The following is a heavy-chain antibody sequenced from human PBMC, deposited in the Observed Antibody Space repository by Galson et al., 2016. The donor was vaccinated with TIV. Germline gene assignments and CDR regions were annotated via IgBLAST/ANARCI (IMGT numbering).Heavy chain of an antibody. CDR1: ANTFISYA. J-gene: IGHJ6*03. CDR3: AASPDDILEDGPNYYYMDV. D-gene: IGHD3-9*01. V-gene: IGHV1-69*13. Sequence: SVKVSCKASANTFISYAITWVRQAPGQGLEWMGGIISIFRTTQYAQKFQGRVTITADESMSTVYMELSSLRSEDTAVYYCAASPDDILEDGPNYYYMDVWGKGTTVTVSS. CDR2: IISIFRTT.